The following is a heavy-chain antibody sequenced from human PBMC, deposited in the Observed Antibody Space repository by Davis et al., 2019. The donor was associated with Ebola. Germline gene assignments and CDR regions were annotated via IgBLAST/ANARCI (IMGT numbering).Heavy chain of an antibody. J-gene: IGHJ5*02. Sequence: ASVKVSCKASGYTFTSYGISWVRQAPGQELEWMGWISAYNGNTNYAQKLQGRVTMTTDTSTSTAYMELRSLRSDDTAVYYCARDDYYDSSGYYFQGWFDPWGQGTLVTVSS. CDR1: GYTFTSYG. CDR2: ISAYNGNT. D-gene: IGHD3-22*01. CDR3: ARDDYYDSSGYYFQGWFDP. V-gene: IGHV1-18*01.